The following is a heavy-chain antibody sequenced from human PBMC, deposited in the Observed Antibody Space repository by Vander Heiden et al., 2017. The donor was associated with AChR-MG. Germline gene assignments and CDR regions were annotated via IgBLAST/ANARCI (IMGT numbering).Heavy chain of an antibody. CDR3: ARANRVATITPGY. Sequence: QVQLVQSGAGVKKPGSSVKVSCKASGRPFSSYAISWVRQAPGQGLEWMGGIIPIFGTANYAYKVQGRVTITADESTSTAYMELRRMRSEDTAVYYFARANRVATITPGYWGQGTLVTVSS. CDR2: IIPIFGTA. CDR1: GRPFSSYA. D-gene: IGHD5-12*01. J-gene: IGHJ4*02. V-gene: IGHV1-69*01.